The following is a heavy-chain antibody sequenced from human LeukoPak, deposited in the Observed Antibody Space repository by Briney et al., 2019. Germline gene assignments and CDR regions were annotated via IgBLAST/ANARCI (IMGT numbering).Heavy chain of an antibody. CDR3: ARDRGYCSSTSCYFGGGYFDY. D-gene: IGHD2-2*01. CDR2: ISSSSSYI. Sequence: GGSLRLSCAASGFTFSSYSMNWVRPAPGEGLEWVSSISSSSSYIYYADSVKGRFTISRDNAKNSLYLQMNSLRAEDTAVYYCARDRGYCSSTSCYFGGGYFDYWGQGTLVTVSS. V-gene: IGHV3-21*01. CDR1: GFTFSSYS. J-gene: IGHJ4*02.